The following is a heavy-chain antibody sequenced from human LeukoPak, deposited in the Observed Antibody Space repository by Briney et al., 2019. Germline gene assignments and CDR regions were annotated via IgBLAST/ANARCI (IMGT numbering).Heavy chain of an antibody. J-gene: IGHJ5*02. Sequence: PSETLSLTCAVSGYSISSGYYWGWRRPPPGKGQEWRGIIYHSGSTYYNPSFKSRGTISVDTSKNQYSLKLSSVTAADTAVYYCARLKGSDYDFWSGYSGHWFDPWGQGTLVTVSS. CDR1: GYSISSGYY. CDR2: IYHSGST. V-gene: IGHV4-38-2*01. D-gene: IGHD3-3*01. CDR3: ARLKGSDYDFWSGYSGHWFDP.